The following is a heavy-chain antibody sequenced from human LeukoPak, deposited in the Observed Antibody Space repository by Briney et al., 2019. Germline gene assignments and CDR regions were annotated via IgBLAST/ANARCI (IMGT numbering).Heavy chain of an antibody. J-gene: IGHJ4*02. V-gene: IGHV4-34*01. Sequence: SETLSLTCAVYGGSFSGYYWSWIRQPPGKGLEWIGEINHSGSTNYNPSLKSRVTISVDTSKNQFSLKLSSVTAADTAVYYCARGIPRGNYYDSSGYRFDYWGQGTLVTVSS. CDR1: GGSFSGYY. D-gene: IGHD3-22*01. CDR2: INHSGST. CDR3: ARGIPRGNYYDSSGYRFDY.